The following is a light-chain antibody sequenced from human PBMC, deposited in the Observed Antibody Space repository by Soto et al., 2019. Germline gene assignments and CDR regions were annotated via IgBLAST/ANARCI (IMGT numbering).Light chain of an antibody. CDR3: SSYAGSNNPDV. V-gene: IGLV2-8*01. J-gene: IGLJ1*01. CDR1: SSDVGGYNY. Sequence: QSALTQPPSASGSPGQSVTISCTGTSSDVGGYNYVSWYQQHPGSAPKLIIYEVTKRPSGVPDRFSGSKSGNTASLTVSGLQAADEADYYCSSYAGSNNPDVFGTGTKLTVL. CDR2: EVT.